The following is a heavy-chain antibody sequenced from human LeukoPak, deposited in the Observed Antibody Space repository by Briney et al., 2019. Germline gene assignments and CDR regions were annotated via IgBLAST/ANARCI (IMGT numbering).Heavy chain of an antibody. CDR1: GFTASSNY. CDR2: IYSDDRT. CDR3: AREVMAKRRAFDI. V-gene: IGHV3-53*04. D-gene: IGHD2-8*01. J-gene: IGHJ3*02. Sequence: PGGSLRLSCAVSGFTASSNYMSWVRQAPGKGLEWGSVIYSDDRTYYADSVKGRFTISRHTSKKTLYLQMNSLRAEDTAVYYCAREVMAKRRAFDIWGQGTVVTVSS.